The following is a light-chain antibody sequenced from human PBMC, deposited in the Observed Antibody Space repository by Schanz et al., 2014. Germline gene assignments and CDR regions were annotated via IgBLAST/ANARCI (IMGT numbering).Light chain of an antibody. CDR1: QSVGTY. J-gene: IGKJ4*01. Sequence: EIVMTQSPATLSVSPGDRATLSCRVSQSVGTYLAWYQQKPGQAPGLLIYDASSRAAGIPARFRGSGSGTDFTLTISRLEPEDSAVYYCQQYGALPFTFGGGTKVQI. CDR3: QQYGALPFT. V-gene: IGKV3D-15*01. CDR2: DAS.